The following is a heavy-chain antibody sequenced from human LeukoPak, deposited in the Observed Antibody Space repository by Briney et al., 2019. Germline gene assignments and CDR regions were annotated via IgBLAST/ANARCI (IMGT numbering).Heavy chain of an antibody. Sequence: GGSLRLSCAASGFTFSSYSMSWVRQAPGKGLEWVSAISGSGGSTYYADSVKGRFTISRDNSKNTLYLQMNRLRAEDTVVYYCAKSVYSRGAFDIWGQGTMVTVSS. V-gene: IGHV3-23*01. CDR2: ISGSGGST. D-gene: IGHD5-18*01. CDR1: GFTFSSYS. CDR3: AKSVYSRGAFDI. J-gene: IGHJ3*02.